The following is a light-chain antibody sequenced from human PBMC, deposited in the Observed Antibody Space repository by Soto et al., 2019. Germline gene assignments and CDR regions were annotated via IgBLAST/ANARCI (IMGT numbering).Light chain of an antibody. CDR3: QQYGGSPLVT. Sequence: EIVLTQSPGTLSLSPGERATLSCRASQTVSGDYVAWYQQKPGQTPRLLIYDASIRATGIPDRFSGSGSGTEFTLTISRLEPEDFAMYYCQQYGGSPLVTFGGGTKVEIK. J-gene: IGKJ4*01. V-gene: IGKV3-20*01. CDR2: DAS. CDR1: QTVSGDY.